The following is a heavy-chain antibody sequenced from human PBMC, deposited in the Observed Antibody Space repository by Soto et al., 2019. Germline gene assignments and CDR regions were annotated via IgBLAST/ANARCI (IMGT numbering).Heavy chain of an antibody. D-gene: IGHD3-22*01. CDR1: AFTFNNYA. Sequence: EVQLLESGGGLVQPGGSLSPSCAASAFTFNNYAMSWVRQAPGKGLEWVSGIGGSGRTTYYADSVKGLFTISRDNSNNTLFLQMNSLRAEDTAVYYCAKSRYSDSSGDFYDYWGQGTLVTVSS. CDR2: IGGSGRTT. V-gene: IGHV3-23*01. CDR3: AKSRYSDSSGDFYDY. J-gene: IGHJ4*02.